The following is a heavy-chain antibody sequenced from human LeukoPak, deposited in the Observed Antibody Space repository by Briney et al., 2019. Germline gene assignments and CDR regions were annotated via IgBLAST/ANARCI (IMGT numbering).Heavy chain of an antibody. CDR2: IKQDGTEK. V-gene: IGHV3-7*01. J-gene: IGHJ4*02. CDR1: GFTFTTYW. Sequence: GESLRLSCAPSGFTFTTYWMSWVRQAPGKGLEWVANIKQDGTEKYYVDSVKGRFTISRDNAKNSLYLQMNSLRAEDTAVYYCAKGRTLVGGSTRSYDYWGQGTLVTVSS. CDR3: AKGRTLVGGSTRSYDY. D-gene: IGHD1-26*01.